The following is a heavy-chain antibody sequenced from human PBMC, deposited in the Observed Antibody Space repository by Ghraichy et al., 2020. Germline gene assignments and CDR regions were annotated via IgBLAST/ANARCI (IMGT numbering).Heavy chain of an antibody. CDR1: GGSISSGGYY. V-gene: IGHV4-31*03. D-gene: IGHD3-10*01. CDR2: IYYSGST. J-gene: IGHJ3*02. CDR3: ARSTSLYYYGSGSYARGAFDI. Sequence: SETLSLTCTVSGGSISSGGYYWSWIRQHPGKGLEWIGYIYYSGSTYYNPSLKSRVTISVDTSKNQFSLKLSSVTAADTAVYYCARSTSLYYYGSGSYARGAFDIWGQGTMVTVSS.